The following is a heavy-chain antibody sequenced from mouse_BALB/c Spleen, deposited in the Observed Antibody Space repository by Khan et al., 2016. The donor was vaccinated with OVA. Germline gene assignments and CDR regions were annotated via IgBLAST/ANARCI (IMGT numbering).Heavy chain of an antibody. CDR2: IWGGGGT. V-gene: IGHV2-6-4*01. CDR3: ARAYYRFDGYYAMDY. CDR1: GFSLSRYN. D-gene: IGHD2-14*01. Sequence: QVQLKQSGPGLVAPSQSLSITCTVSGFSLSRYNIHWVRQPPGKGLEWLGMIWGGGGTDYNSTLKIRLSISKDNSKRQVFLQMNSLQNDDTAMYFCARAYYRFDGYYAMDYWGQGTSVTVSS. J-gene: IGHJ4*01.